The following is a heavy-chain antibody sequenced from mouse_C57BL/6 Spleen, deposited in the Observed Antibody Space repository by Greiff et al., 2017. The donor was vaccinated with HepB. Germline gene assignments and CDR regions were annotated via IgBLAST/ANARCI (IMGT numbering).Heavy chain of an antibody. D-gene: IGHD2-4*01. CDR3: ARYEDLGDYGVGAMDY. V-gene: IGHV1-52*01. J-gene: IGHJ4*01. CDR1: GYTFTSYW. CDR2: IDPSDSET. Sequence: QVQLQQPGAELVRPGSSVKLSCKASGYTFTSYWMHWVKQRPIQGLEWIGNIDPSDSETHYNQKFKDKATLTVAKSSSTAYMQLSSLTSEDSAVYYCARYEDLGDYGVGAMDYWGQGTSVTGSS.